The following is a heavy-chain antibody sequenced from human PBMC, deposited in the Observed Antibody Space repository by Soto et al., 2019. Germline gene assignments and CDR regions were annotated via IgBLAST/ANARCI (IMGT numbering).Heavy chain of an antibody. V-gene: IGHV3-7*05. CDR1: GFSFKSYW. CDR2: IKEDGSDE. J-gene: IGHJ2*01. CDR3: ARLLGSHWVTNYWYFDL. D-gene: IGHD2-21*02. Sequence: EVQLVQSGGDLVQPGGSLRLSCGASGFSFKSYWMSWVRQAPGKGLEWVATIKEDGSDEDYGDSVRGRFTITRDSANSSLYLNLKSQRVEDTAVYYRARLLGSHWVTNYWYFDLWGRGTLVTVSS.